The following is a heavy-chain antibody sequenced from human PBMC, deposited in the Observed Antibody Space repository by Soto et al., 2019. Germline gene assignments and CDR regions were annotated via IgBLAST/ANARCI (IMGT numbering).Heavy chain of an antibody. J-gene: IGHJ5*02. CDR2: IYYSGST. CDR3: ARYRARNWLDP. D-gene: IGHD6-6*01. CDR1: GGSISSSSYY. V-gene: IGHV4-39*01. Sequence: PSETLSLTCSVSGGSISSSSYYWGWIRQPPGRGLEWIGSIYYSGSTYYNPSLKSRVTISVDTSKNQFSLKLSSVTAADTAVFYCARYRARNWLDPCGQVRLVTVS.